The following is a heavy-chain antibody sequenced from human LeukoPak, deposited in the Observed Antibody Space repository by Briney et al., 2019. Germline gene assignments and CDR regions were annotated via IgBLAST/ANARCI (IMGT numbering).Heavy chain of an antibody. CDR2: ISAYNGNT. Sequence: SVKVSCKASGYTFTSYGISWVRQAPGQGLEWMGWISAYNGNTNYAQKLQGRVTMTTDTSTSTAYMELRSLRSDDTAVYYCARDRRYSSSWYVRLYYYYYGMDVWGQGTTVTVSS. J-gene: IGHJ6*02. CDR1: GYTFTSYG. V-gene: IGHV1-18*01. CDR3: ARDRRYSSSWYVRLYYYYYGMDV. D-gene: IGHD6-13*01.